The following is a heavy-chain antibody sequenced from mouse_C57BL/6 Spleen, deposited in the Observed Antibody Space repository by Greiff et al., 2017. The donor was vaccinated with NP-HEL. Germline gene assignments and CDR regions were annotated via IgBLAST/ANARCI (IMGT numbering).Heavy chain of an antibody. CDR1: GYTFTSYW. J-gene: IGHJ1*03. Sequence: QVQLQQPGAELVKPGASVKLSCKASGYTFTSYWMQWVKQRPGQGLEWIGEIDPSDSYTKYKQKFKGKATLTVDTSSSTAYMQLSSLTSNDSSVYYFAKRYIYDGYFWYFDVWGTGTTVTVAS. V-gene: IGHV1-50*01. CDR3: AKRYIYDGYFWYFDV. CDR2: IDPSDSYT. D-gene: IGHD2-3*01.